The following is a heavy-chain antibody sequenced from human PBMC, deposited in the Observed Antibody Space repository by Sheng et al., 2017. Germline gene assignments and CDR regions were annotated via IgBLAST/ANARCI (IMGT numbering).Heavy chain of an antibody. CDR3: ARYVRAQAAFDI. V-gene: IGHV4-38-2*02. J-gene: IGHJ3*02. Sequence: QVQLQESGPGLVKPSETLSLTCTVSGYSISSGYYWGWIRQPPGKGLEWIGSIYHSGSTYYNPSLKSRVTISVDTSKNQFSLKLSSVTAADTAVYYCARYVRAQAAFDIWGQGTMVTVSS. CDR2: IYHSGST. D-gene: IGHD3-10*02. CDR1: GYSISSGYY.